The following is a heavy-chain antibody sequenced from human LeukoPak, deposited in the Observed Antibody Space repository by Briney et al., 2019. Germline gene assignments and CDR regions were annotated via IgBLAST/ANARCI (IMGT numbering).Heavy chain of an antibody. Sequence: GGSLRLSCAASGFTFSSYAMSWVRQAPGKGLEWVSAISGSGGSTYYADSVKGRFAISRDNSKNTLYLQMNSLRAEDTAVYYCAKGRLYDSSGHYWGQGTLVTVSS. D-gene: IGHD3-22*01. CDR2: ISGSGGST. CDR3: AKGRLYDSSGHY. V-gene: IGHV3-23*01. CDR1: GFTFSSYA. J-gene: IGHJ4*02.